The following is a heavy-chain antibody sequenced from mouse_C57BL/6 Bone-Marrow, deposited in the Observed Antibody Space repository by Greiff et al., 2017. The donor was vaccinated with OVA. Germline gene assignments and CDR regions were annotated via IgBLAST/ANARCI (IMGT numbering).Heavy chain of an antibody. J-gene: IGHJ3*01. CDR1: GFNIKDDY. V-gene: IGHV14-4*01. CDR2: IDPENGDT. D-gene: IGHD1-1*01. CDR3: TFYYYGSSPFAY. Sequence: VQLQQSGAELVRPGASVKLSCTASGFNIKDDYMHWVKQRPEQGLEWIGWIDPENGDTEYASKFRGKATITADTSSNTAYLQLSSLTSDDTAVYYCTFYYYGSSPFAYWGQGTLVTVSA.